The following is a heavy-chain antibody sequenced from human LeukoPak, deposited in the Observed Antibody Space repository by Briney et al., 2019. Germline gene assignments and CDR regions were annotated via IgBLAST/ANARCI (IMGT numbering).Heavy chain of an antibody. V-gene: IGHV4-59*08. D-gene: IGHD3-16*01. CDR2: IDYSGST. CDR3: ARLNGGK. CDR1: GGSLSGYY. Sequence: PPQTLSLSRTLSGGSLSGYYWSSIRHPPGKGLGWIGYIDYSGSTNYNPSLESRVSISIDTSKTQFSLTLTSVTAADTAVYYCARLNGGKWGQGTLVTVSS. J-gene: IGHJ4*02.